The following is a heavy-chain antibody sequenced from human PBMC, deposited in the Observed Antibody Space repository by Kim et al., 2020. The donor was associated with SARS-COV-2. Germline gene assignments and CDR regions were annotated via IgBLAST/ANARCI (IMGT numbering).Heavy chain of an antibody. J-gene: IGHJ4*02. D-gene: IGHD3-22*01. CDR3: AKDHESSGWPTFDY. Sequence: YADSMNGRFTVCRDNAKNTLYLQMDSLRAEDTAVYYCAKDHESSGWPTFDYWGQGTLVTVSS. V-gene: IGHV3-23*01.